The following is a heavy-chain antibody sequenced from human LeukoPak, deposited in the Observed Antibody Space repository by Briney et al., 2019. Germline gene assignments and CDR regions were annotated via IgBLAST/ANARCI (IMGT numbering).Heavy chain of an antibody. CDR2: INPGDSDT. CDR3: ATGYSYGPYYFDY. D-gene: IGHD5-18*01. Sequence: MHGESLKISCKGSGYSFTSYWIGWVRQMPGKGLEWMGIINPGDSDTRYSPSFQGQVTISADKSISTAYLQWSSLKASDTAMYYCATGYSYGPYYFDYWGQGTLVTVSS. J-gene: IGHJ4*02. V-gene: IGHV5-51*01. CDR1: GYSFTSYW.